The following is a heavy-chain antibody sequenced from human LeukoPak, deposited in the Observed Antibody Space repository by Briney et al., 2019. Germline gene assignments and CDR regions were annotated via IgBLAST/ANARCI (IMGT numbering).Heavy chain of an antibody. V-gene: IGHV3-23*01. J-gene: IGHJ6*02. Sequence: PGGSLRLSCAASGFTFSSYAMSWVRQAPGKGLEWVSGISGSGASIFYADSVKGRFTISRDNSKNTLYLQMNSLRAEDTAVYYCAKDGESGYSYGYGPNYYYGMDVWGQGTTVTVSS. D-gene: IGHD5-18*01. CDR3: AKDGESGYSYGYGPNYYYGMDV. CDR1: GFTFSSYA. CDR2: ISGSGASI.